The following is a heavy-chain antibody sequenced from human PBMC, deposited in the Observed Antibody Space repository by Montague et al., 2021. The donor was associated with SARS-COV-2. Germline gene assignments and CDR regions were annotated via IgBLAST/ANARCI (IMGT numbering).Heavy chain of an antibody. J-gene: IGHJ4*02. CDR1: AFTFSSHS. Sequence: SLRLSCAASAFTFSSHSMHWVRQAPGKGLEWVSGVSVSGDTTNYANFVKGRFTISRDNSKTTVYLQMNSLRVEDTAVYYCAETIGAVEPNFGYWGQGTLVTVSS. V-gene: IGHV3-23*01. CDR2: VSVSGDTT. CDR3: AETIGAVEPNFGY. D-gene: IGHD3-16*01.